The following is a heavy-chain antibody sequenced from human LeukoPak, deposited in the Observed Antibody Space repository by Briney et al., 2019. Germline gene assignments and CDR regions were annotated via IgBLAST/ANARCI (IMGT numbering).Heavy chain of an antibody. CDR2: ISSSGSTI. CDR1: GFTFSSYE. D-gene: IGHD7-27*01. J-gene: IGHJ4*02. Sequence: GGSLRLSCAASGFTFSSYEMNWVRQAPGKGLEWVSYISSSGSTIYYADSVKGRFTISRDNSKNTLYLQMSSLRAEDTAVYYCARDLTGANDYWGQGTLVTVSS. V-gene: IGHV3-48*03. CDR3: ARDLTGANDY.